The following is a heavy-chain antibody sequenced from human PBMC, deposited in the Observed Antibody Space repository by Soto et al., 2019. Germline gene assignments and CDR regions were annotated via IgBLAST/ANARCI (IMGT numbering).Heavy chain of an antibody. J-gene: IGHJ4*02. CDR1: GGSVSSGSYY. D-gene: IGHD1-26*01. CDR2: IYYSGST. V-gene: IGHV4-61*01. CDR3: ARGGGPVGAIDY. Sequence: QVQLQESGPGLVKPSETLSLTCTVSGGSVSSGSYYWSWIRQPPGKGLEWIGYIYYSGSTNYNPSLKSRVTISVDTSKNQFALKLSSVTAADTAVYYCARGGGPVGAIDYWGQGTLVTVSS.